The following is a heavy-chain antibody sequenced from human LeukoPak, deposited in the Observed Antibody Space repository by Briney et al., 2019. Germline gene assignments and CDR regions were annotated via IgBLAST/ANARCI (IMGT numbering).Heavy chain of an antibody. D-gene: IGHD2-8*01. CDR3: ARIGNNVGYYYYYFMDV. J-gene: IGHJ6*03. V-gene: IGHV4-39*07. Sequence: SETLSLTCSVSGGSVSHSSYYWAWIRQSPGKGLEWIATIYYAGNTHYNPSLRSRVTISMDMSKNHFSLKLSSVTAADTAVYYCARIGNNVGYYYYYFMDVWGKGTTVTVSS. CDR1: GGSVSHSSYY. CDR2: IYYAGNT.